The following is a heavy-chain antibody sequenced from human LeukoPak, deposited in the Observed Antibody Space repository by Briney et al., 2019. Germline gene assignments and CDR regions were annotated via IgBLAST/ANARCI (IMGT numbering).Heavy chain of an antibody. Sequence: GGSLRLSCAASGFTFRNYAMNWVRQAPGKGLEWVSAISDSGGSTDYADSVKGRFTISRDNSNNTLYLQMNSLRAEDTAVYYCAKARGSGYAEYYFDYWGQGTLVTVSS. V-gene: IGHV3-23*01. CDR3: AKARGSGYAEYYFDY. D-gene: IGHD5-12*01. CDR2: ISDSGGST. J-gene: IGHJ4*02. CDR1: GFTFRNYA.